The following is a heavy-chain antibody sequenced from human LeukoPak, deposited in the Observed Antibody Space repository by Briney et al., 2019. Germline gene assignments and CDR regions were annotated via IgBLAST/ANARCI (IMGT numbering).Heavy chain of an antibody. V-gene: IGHV4-30-2*01. CDR1: GGSISSGGYY. CDR2: IYHSGST. D-gene: IGHD5-24*01. J-gene: IGHJ4*02. CDR3: ARVQRDGYTFDY. Sequence: SETLSLTCTVSGGSISSGGYYWSWIRQPPGKGLEWIGYIYHSGSTYYNPSLKSRVTISVDRFKNQFSLKLSSVTAADTAVYYCARVQRDGYTFDYWGQGTLVTVSS.